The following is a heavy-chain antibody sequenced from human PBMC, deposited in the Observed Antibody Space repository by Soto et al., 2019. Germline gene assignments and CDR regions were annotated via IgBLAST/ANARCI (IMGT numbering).Heavy chain of an antibody. CDR3: ARVPRGREHIRYFDS. CDR1: GGSISSGDYY. Sequence: SETLSLTCTVSGGSISSGDYYWSWIRQPPGKGLEWIAYTSYSGNTYYNPSLKSRVSISLDTSKTQFSLLLSSVTDADTAVYYCARVPRGREHIRYFDSWGQGTLVTVSS. D-gene: IGHD1-1*01. V-gene: IGHV4-30-4*01. J-gene: IGHJ4*02. CDR2: TSYSGNT.